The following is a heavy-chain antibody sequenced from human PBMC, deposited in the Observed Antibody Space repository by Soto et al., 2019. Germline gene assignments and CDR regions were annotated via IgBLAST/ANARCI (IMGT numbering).Heavy chain of an antibody. CDR3: AHWGGSYVD. CDR1: GFSLSTSGVA. V-gene: IGHV2-5*02. D-gene: IGHD1-26*01. J-gene: IGHJ4*02. Sequence: SGPTLVNPTQTLTLTCTFSGFSLSTSGVAVGWIRQPPGKALEWLALIYWDDDKRYSPSLKTRLTITKDTSKNQVVLKMTDMNTVDTGTYYCAHWGGSYVDWGQGTLVTVS. CDR2: IYWDDDK.